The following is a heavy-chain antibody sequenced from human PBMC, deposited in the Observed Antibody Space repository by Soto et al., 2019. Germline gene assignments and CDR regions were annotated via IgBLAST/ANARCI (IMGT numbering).Heavy chain of an antibody. CDR3: ARDLLQKGLDYYYGMDV. CDR1: GFTFSSYS. J-gene: IGHJ6*02. CDR2: ISSSSSYI. D-gene: IGHD2-15*01. V-gene: IGHV3-21*01. Sequence: EVQLVESGGGLVKPGGSLRLSCAASGFTFSSYSMNWVRQAPGKGLEWVSSISSSSSYIYYADSVKGRFTISRDNAKNSLYLQMNSLRAEDTAVYYCARDLLQKGLDYYYGMDVWGQGTTVTVSS.